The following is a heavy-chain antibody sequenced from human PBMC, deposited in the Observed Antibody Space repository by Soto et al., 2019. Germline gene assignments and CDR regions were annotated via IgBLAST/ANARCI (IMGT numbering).Heavy chain of an antibody. V-gene: IGHV1-8*03. D-gene: IGHD2-15*01. CDR2: LNASSGNS. CDR3: VLLGDFHH. Sequence: ASVKVSCKASGYTFTSYNINWVRQAPGQGLEWVGGLNASSGNSKHSQKFQGRLTVTRDTSISTAYMELSSLRSDDTAVYYCVLLGDFHHWGQGTLVTVSS. CDR1: GYTFTSYN. J-gene: IGHJ1*01.